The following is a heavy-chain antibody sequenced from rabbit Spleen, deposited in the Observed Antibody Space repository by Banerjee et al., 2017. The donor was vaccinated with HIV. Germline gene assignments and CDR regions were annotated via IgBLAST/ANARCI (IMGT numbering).Heavy chain of an antibody. CDR2: IDTGSSGFT. CDR3: ARDTGSSFSSYGMDL. D-gene: IGHD8-1*01. Sequence: QSLEESGGDLVKPGASLTLTCTASGVSFSSSSYMCCVRQAPGKGLEWIACIDTGSSGFTYFATWAKGRFTCSKTSSTTVTLQMTSLTVADTATYFCARDTGSSFSSYGMDLWGPGTLVNVS. J-gene: IGHJ6*01. V-gene: IGHV1S40*01. CDR1: GVSFSSSSY.